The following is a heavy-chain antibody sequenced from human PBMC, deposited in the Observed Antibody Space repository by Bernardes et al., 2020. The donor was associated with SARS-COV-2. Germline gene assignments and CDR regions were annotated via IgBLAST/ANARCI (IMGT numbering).Heavy chain of an antibody. CDR2: IYYSGST. CDR1: GGSVSSGSYY. CDR3: ARQVDTSLDWYFDV. V-gene: IGHV4-39*01. D-gene: IGHD5-18*01. Sequence: SETLSLTCTVSGGSVSSGSYYWVWIRQPPGKGLEWIGSIYYSGSTHYNPSLKSRVTISVDTSKNQFSLRLRSVTAADTAVYYCARQVDTSLDWYFDVWGLGTLVTVSS. J-gene: IGHJ2*01.